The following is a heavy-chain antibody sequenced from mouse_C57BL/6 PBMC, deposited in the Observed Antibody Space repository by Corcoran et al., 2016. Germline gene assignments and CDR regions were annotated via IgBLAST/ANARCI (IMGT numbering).Heavy chain of an antibody. J-gene: IGHJ4*01. CDR2: IYWDDDK. V-gene: IGHV8-12*01. CDR1: GFSLSTSGMG. CDR3: SRDYDYDVGYAMDY. D-gene: IGHD2-4*01. Sequence: QVTLKESGPGILQSSQTLSLTCSFSGFSLSTSGMGVSWIRQPSGKGLEWLAHIYWDDDKRYNPTLKSRLTISKDTSRNQVFLKITSVDTADTATYYCSRDYDYDVGYAMDYWGQGTSVTVSS.